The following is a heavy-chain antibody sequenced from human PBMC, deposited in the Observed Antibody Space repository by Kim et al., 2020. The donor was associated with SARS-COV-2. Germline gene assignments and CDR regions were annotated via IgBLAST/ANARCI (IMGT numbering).Heavy chain of an antibody. D-gene: IGHD5-12*01. J-gene: IGHJ4*02. Sequence: GGSLRLSCAASGFTIKSNYMSWVRQSPGKGLEWVSVIYSGDTTYYAESVKGRFTISSGNSKNTVYLQMNGLRAEDSAVYYCARGWNSGYDYWGQGALVSVSS. V-gene: IGHV3-53*01. CDR3: ARGWNSGYDY. CDR2: IYSGDTT. CDR1: GFTIKSNY.